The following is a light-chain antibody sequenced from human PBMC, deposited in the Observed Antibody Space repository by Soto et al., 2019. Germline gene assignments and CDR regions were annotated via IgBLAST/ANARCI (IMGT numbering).Light chain of an antibody. V-gene: IGKV1-5*01. CDR2: EAS. CDR3: QQYNSYSGT. Sequence: DIQMTQSPFTLSASVGDRVTITCRASQSISTWLAWYQQKPGKAPKLLIYEASRLENGVPSRFSGSGSGTGFTLSISSLQPDDFATYYCQQYNSYSGTFGQGTKLESK. J-gene: IGKJ2*01. CDR1: QSISTW.